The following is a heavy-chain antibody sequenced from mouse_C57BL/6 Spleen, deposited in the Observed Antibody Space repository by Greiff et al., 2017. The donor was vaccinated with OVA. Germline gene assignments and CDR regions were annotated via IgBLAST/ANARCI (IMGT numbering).Heavy chain of an antibody. CDR1: GYTFTDYE. CDR2: IVPETGGT. J-gene: IGHJ2*01. V-gene: IGHV1-15*01. Sequence: QVQLQQSGAELVRPGASVTLSCTASGYTFTDYEMHWVKQTPVHGLEWIGAIVPETGGTAYNQKFKGKAILTADKSSSTAYMELRSLTSEDSAVYYCTGCGDSSGYGDWGKGTTLTVSS. CDR3: TGCGDSSGYGD. D-gene: IGHD3-2*02.